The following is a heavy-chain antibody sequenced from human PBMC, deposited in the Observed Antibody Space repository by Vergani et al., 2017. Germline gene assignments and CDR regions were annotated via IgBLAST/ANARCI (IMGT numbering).Heavy chain of an antibody. V-gene: IGHV4-34*01. J-gene: IGHJ6*02. Sequence: QVQLQQWGAGLLKPSETLSLTCAVYGGSFSGYYWSWIRQPPGKGLEWIGEINHSGSTNYNPSLKSRVTISVDTSKNQLSLKLSSVTAADTAVYYCARGRRYYYYYGMDVWGQGTTVTVSS. CDR3: ARGRRYYYYYGMDV. CDR1: GGSFSGYY. CDR2: INHSGST. D-gene: IGHD1-14*01.